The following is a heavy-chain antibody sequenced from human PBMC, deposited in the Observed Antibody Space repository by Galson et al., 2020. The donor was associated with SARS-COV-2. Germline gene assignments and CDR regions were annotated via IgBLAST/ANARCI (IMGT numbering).Heavy chain of an antibody. J-gene: IGHJ4*02. Sequence: GGSLRLSCAASGFTFSSHAIHWVRQAPGKGLEWVAQIFYDGSDKYYGDSVKGRFTISRDSSKNMVYLQMNNLKVYDTAVYYCARDGQLSSGWAFDYWGQGTLVTVSS. CDR2: IFYDGSDK. CDR3: ARDGQLSSGWAFDY. V-gene: IGHV3-33*01. CDR1: GFTFSSHA. D-gene: IGHD6-19*01.